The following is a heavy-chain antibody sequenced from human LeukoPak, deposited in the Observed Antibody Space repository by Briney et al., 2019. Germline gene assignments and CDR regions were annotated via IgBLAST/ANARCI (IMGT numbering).Heavy chain of an antibody. CDR2: IKQDGSEK. V-gene: IGHV3-7*01. J-gene: IGHJ3*02. Sequence: GGSLRLSCAASGFTFSSYWMSWVRQAPGKGLEWVANIKQDGSEKYYVDSVKGRFTISRDNAKNSLYLQMNSLRAEDTAAYYCARDGNSGYDPDAFDIWGQGTMVTVSS. CDR3: ARDGNSGYDPDAFDI. D-gene: IGHD5-12*01. CDR1: GFTFSSYW.